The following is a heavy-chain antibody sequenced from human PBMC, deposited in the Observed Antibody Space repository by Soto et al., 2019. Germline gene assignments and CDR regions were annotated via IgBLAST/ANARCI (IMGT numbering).Heavy chain of an antibody. CDR1: GFTFSTYA. V-gene: IGHV3-23*01. D-gene: IGHD1-1*01. Sequence: GGSLRLSCAASGFTFSTYAMTWVRQAPGKGLEWVSATSSNGGSTYYADSVKGRFTMSRDNSKSTLYLQMNSLRAEDTAVYYCARDGTGNTKKYYFYYMDVWGKGTTVTVSS. CDR2: TSSNGGST. J-gene: IGHJ6*03. CDR3: ARDGTGNTKKYYFYYMDV.